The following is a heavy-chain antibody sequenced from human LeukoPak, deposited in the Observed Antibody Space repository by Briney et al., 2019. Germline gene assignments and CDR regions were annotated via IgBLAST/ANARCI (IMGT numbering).Heavy chain of an antibody. Sequence: GGSLRLSCAVSGITLSNYGMSWVRQAPGKGREWVAGISDSGGRTNYADSVKGRSIPSRDNHKNTYYLQMNSLRAENTGVYFCAKRGVVIRVILVGFHKEAYYFDSWGQGALVTVSS. V-gene: IGHV3-23*01. D-gene: IGHD3-22*01. J-gene: IGHJ4*02. CDR3: AKRGVVIRVILVGFHKEAYYFDS. CDR1: GITLSNYG. CDR2: ISDSGGRT.